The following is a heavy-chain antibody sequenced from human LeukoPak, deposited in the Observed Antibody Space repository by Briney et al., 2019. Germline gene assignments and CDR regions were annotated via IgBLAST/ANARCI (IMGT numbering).Heavy chain of an antibody. CDR2: IYYSGST. J-gene: IGHJ4*02. V-gene: IGHV4-59*01. CDR3: ARSFSPNYYDLLHY. Sequence: NPSETLSLTCTVPGGSISTYYWSWIRQPPGKGLEWIGYIYYSGSTNYNPSLKSRVTISLDTSKNQFSLKLNSVTAADTAMYYCARSFSPNYYDLLHYWGQGTLVTVSS. D-gene: IGHD3-22*01. CDR1: GGSISTYY.